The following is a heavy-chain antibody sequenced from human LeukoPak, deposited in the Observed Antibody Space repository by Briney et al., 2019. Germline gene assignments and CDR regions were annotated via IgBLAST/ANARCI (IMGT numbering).Heavy chain of an antibody. V-gene: IGHV4-39*07. CDR1: GDSISTSNSY. J-gene: IGHJ5*02. Sequence: NPSETLSLTCTVSGDSISTSNSYWGWIRQPPGKGLEWIGSIYYSGSTYYNPSLKSRVTISVDTSKNQFSLKLSSVTAADTAVYYCARVKFLLNAQYNWFDPWGQGTLVTVSS. CDR3: ARVKFLLNAQYNWFDP. CDR2: IYYSGST.